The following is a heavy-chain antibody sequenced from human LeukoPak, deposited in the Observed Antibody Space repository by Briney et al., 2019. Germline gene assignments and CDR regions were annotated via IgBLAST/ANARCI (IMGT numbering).Heavy chain of an antibody. V-gene: IGHV4-30-4*01. J-gene: IGHJ4*02. CDR2: IYYSGST. Sequence: SETLSLTCTVSGDSISSGDYYWSWIRQPPGKGLEWIGYIYYSGSTYYNPSLKSRLTISVDTSKNQFSLKLSSVTAADTAVYYCAREVVGVLRFLGYWGQGTLVTVSS. CDR1: GDSISSGDYY. D-gene: IGHD3-3*01. CDR3: AREVVGVLRFLGY.